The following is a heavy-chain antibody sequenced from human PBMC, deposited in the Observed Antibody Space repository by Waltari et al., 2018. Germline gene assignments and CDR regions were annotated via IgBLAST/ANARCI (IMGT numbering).Heavy chain of an antibody. V-gene: IGHV3-23*04. CDR1: GFTFSSYA. CDR2: ISGSGGST. CDR3: AKDAGGYPLNWFDP. D-gene: IGHD3-22*01. J-gene: IGHJ5*02. Sequence: EVQLVESGGGLVQPGGSLRLSCAASGFTFSSYAMSWVRQAPGKGLEWVSAISGSGGSTSNADFGKGRFTISRDNPTNTLYLQMNSLRAEETVVYYCAKDAGGYPLNWFDPWGQGTLVTVSS.